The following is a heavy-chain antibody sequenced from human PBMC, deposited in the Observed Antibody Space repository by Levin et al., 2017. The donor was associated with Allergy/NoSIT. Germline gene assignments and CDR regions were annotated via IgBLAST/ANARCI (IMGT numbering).Heavy chain of an antibody. CDR1: GFTFSSYG. CDR2: IWYDGSNK. V-gene: IGHV3-33*01. CDR3: AREVGDYDILLASTTAGYYYYMDV. Sequence: GGSLRLSCAASGFTFSSYGMHWVRQAPGKGLEWVAVIWYDGSNKYYADSVKGRFTISRDNSKNTLYLQMNSLRAEDTAVYYCAREVGDYDILLASTTAGYYYYMDVWGKGTTVTVSS. J-gene: IGHJ6*03. D-gene: IGHD3-9*01.